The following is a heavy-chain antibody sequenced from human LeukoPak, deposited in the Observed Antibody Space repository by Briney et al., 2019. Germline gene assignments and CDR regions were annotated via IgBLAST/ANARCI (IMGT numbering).Heavy chain of an antibody. D-gene: IGHD6-19*01. J-gene: IGHJ6*02. V-gene: IGHV3-33*06. CDR3: AKAVAATGHYYFGMDV. CDR2: IWFDGSNK. Sequence: GGSLRLSGTASGFTFSSYGMHWVRQAPGKGLEWVAVIWFDGSNKYYADSVKGRLTISRDDSKSTLYLQMNSLRAEDTAVYYCAKAVAATGHYYFGMDVWGQGTTVTVSS. CDR1: GFTFSSYG.